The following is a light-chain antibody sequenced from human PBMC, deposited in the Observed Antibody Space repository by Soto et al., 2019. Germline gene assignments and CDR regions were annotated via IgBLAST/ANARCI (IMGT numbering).Light chain of an antibody. CDR1: SSDVGGYNY. CDR3: SSYTSSSPYV. CDR2: EVS. J-gene: IGLJ1*01. V-gene: IGLV2-14*01. Sequence: QSALTQPASVSGSPGQSITISCTGTSSDVGGYNYVSWYQQHPGKAPKLMIYEVSNRPSGVSNRFSGSKSGNTASLTISGLQLEDEADYYCSSYTSSSPYVFGTGTKLTVL.